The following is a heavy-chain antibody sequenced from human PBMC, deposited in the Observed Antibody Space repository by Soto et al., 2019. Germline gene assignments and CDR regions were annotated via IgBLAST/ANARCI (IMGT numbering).Heavy chain of an antibody. CDR3: ARVVVVAATMYYFDY. CDR2: INHSGST. Sequence: PSETLSLTCAVYGGSFSGYYWSWIRQPPGKGLEWIGEINHSGSTNYNPSLKSRVTISVDTSKNQFSLKLSSVTAADTAVYYCARVVVVAATMYYFDYWGQGTLVTVSS. D-gene: IGHD2-15*01. J-gene: IGHJ4*02. V-gene: IGHV4-34*01. CDR1: GGSFSGYY.